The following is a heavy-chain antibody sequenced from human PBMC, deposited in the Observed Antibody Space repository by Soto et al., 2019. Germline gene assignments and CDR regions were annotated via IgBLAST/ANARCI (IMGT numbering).Heavy chain of an antibody. Sequence: SETLSLTCTVSGDFLSSYYWSWIRQSPVKGLEWIGYIYYSGITNYNASLKSRVTMTIDTSKNKYSLKLNSVSAADTAVYFCARGSCSGGSCQAFDYWGQGTLVTVSS. J-gene: IGHJ4*02. D-gene: IGHD2-15*01. CDR3: ARGSCSGGSCQAFDY. CDR2: IYYSGIT. V-gene: IGHV4-59*01. CDR1: GDFLSSYY.